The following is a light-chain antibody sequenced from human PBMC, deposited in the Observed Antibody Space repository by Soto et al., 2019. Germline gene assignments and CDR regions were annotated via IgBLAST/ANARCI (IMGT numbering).Light chain of an antibody. CDR2: GAS. J-gene: IGKJ1*01. Sequence: EIVMTQSPATLSVSPGERATLSCRASQSVSSNLAWYQQKPGQAPRLLIYGASTRATGIPVRFSGSGSGTEFTLTISSLQSEDFAVYYCQQYNNWPVVFGQGTKVEIK. CDR3: QQYNNWPVV. V-gene: IGKV3-15*01. CDR1: QSVSSN.